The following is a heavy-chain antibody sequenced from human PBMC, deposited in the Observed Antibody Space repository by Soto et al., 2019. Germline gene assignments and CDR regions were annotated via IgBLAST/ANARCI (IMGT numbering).Heavy chain of an antibody. CDR3: ANTVV. Sequence: GGSLRLSCSASGFIFSDYAMHWVRQAPGKGMEWVANIKEDGNEQNYVDSLKGRFTISRDNAKNSLYLQMNSLRADDTAVYYCANTVVRGLGTTVTVSS. V-gene: IGHV3-7*05. CDR2: IKEDGNEQ. CDR1: GFIFSDYA. J-gene: IGHJ6*01. D-gene: IGHD3-10*01.